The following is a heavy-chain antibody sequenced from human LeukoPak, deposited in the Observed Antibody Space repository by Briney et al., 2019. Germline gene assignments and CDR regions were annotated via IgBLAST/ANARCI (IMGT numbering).Heavy chain of an antibody. V-gene: IGHV4-34*01. CDR2: INHSGST. J-gene: IGHJ5*02. CDR3: ARAPGMAAAGYNWFDP. D-gene: IGHD6-13*01. Sequence: SETLSLTCAVYGGSFSGYYWSWIRQPPGKGLEWIGEINHSGSTNYNPSLKSRVTISVDTSKNQFSLKVSSVTAADTAVYHCARAPGMAAAGYNWFDPWGQGTLVTVSS. CDR1: GGSFSGYY.